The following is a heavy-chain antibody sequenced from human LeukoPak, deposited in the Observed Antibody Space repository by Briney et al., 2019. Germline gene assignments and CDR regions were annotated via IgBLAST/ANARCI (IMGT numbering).Heavy chain of an antibody. CDR2: ISGSSTSI. V-gene: IGHV3-48*01. J-gene: IGHJ4*02. CDR1: GFTFSNYS. Sequence: GGSLRLSCAASGFTFSNYSMNWVRQAPGAGLEWVSYISGSSTSIYYADSVKGQFTISRDNAKNSLYLQMNSLRAEDTAVYYCARKDGMATMNYWGQGTLVTVSS. D-gene: IGHD5-24*01. CDR3: ARKDGMATMNY.